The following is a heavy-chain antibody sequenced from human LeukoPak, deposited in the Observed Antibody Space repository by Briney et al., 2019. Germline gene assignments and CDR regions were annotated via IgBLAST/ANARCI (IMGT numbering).Heavy chain of an antibody. J-gene: IGHJ6*03. CDR2: IYHSGST. D-gene: IGHD2-2*01. CDR1: GYSISSGYD. CDR3: ARGARSAYCSSTSCHYYYYMDV. V-gene: IGHV4-38-2*01. Sequence: SETLSLTCAVSGYSISSGYDWGWIRQPPGKGLEWIGSIYHSGSTYYNPSLKSRVTISVDTSKNQFSLKLSSVTAADTAVYYCARGARSAYCSSTSCHYYYYMDVWGKGTTVTVSS.